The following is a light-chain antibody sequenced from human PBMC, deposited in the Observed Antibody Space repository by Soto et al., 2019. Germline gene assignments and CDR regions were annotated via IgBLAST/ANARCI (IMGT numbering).Light chain of an antibody. J-gene: IGLJ1*01. CDR1: SRDVGAYNY. Sequence: QSALTQPASVSGSPGQSITISCTGTSRDVGAYNYVSWYQQHGGKAPKLMFYDVPNRPSGLSDLFSGSESGTTASLTISGLQAADEADYFCSPHSNITPYVFGTGTKLTVL. CDR2: DVP. CDR3: SPHSNITPYV. V-gene: IGLV2-14*01.